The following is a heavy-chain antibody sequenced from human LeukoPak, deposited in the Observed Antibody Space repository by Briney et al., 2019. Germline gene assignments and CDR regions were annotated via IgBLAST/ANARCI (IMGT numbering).Heavy chain of an antibody. CDR1: GFTFSSYW. CDR3: AGAYSAYDPFDY. D-gene: IGHD5-12*01. V-gene: IGHV3-74*01. Sequence: GGSLRLSCAASGFTFSSYWMHWVRQAPGKGLVWVSHIKTDGSSTNYAESVKGRFTISRDNAKNTVHLQMNSLRVEDTAIYFCAGAYSAYDPFDYWGQGILVTVSS. CDR2: IKTDGSST. J-gene: IGHJ4*02.